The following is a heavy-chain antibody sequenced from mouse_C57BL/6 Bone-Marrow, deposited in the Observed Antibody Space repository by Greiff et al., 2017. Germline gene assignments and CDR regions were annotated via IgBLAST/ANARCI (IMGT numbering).Heavy chain of an antibody. Sequence: QVQLQQSGAELVRPGTSVKVSCKASGYAFTNYLIEWVKQRPGQGLEWIGVINPGSGGTNYNEKFKGKATLTADKSSSTAYMQLSSLTSEDSAVYFCARREYGNYEDAMDYWGQGTSVTVSS. J-gene: IGHJ4*01. CDR1: GYAFTNYL. D-gene: IGHD2-1*01. CDR3: ARREYGNYEDAMDY. CDR2: INPGSGGT. V-gene: IGHV1-54*01.